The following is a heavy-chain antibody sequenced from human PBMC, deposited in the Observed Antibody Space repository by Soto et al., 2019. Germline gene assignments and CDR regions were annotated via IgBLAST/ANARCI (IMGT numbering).Heavy chain of an antibody. CDR2: IYYSGST. V-gene: IGHV4-61*01. CDR1: GGSVSSGSYY. Sequence: QVQLQESGPGLVKPSETLSLTCTVSGGSVSSGSYYWSWIRQPPGKGLEWIGYIYYSGSTNYNPSLKSRVTISVDTSKNQFSLKLSSVTAADTAVYYCARVRGQYYFDYWGQGTLVTVSS. CDR3: ARVRGQYYFDY. J-gene: IGHJ4*02.